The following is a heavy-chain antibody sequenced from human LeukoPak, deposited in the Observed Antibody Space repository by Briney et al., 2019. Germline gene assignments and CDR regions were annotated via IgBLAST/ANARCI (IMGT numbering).Heavy chain of an antibody. CDR2: IYFGGTT. CDR1: GGSIRNYF. J-gene: IGHJ4*02. CDR3: AREETNLRYLDY. Sequence: SETLSLTCTVSGGSIRNYFWNWLRQPPGKGLEWIGYIYFGGTTYYNPSLKSRVTISVDTSKNQFSLKLSSVTAADTAVYYCAREETNLRYLDYWGQGTLVTVSS. D-gene: IGHD3-9*01. V-gene: IGHV4-59*12.